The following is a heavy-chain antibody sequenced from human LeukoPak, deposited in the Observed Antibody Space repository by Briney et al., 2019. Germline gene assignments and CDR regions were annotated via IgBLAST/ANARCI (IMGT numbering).Heavy chain of an antibody. CDR2: ISSSSSYI. CDR1: GFTFSSYS. J-gene: IGHJ6*03. CDR3: ARVPIGVGANLYYYYYYMDV. V-gene: IGHV3-21*01. D-gene: IGHD1-26*01. Sequence: PGGSLRLSCAASGFTFSSYSMNWVRQAPGKGLEWVSSISSSSSYIYYADSVKGRFTISRDNAKNSLYLQMNSLRAEDTAVYYCARVPIGVGANLYYYYYYMDVCGKGTTVTVSS.